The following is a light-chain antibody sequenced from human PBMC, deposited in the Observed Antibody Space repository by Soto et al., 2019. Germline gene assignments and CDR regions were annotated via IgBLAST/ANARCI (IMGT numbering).Light chain of an antibody. J-gene: IGKJ5*01. V-gene: IGKV3-20*01. CDR2: GAS. CDR3: QHYGGTPIT. CDR1: QSVSRR. Sequence: EIAMTQSPGTLSLSPACRATLSCRASQSVSRRLAWYQHRPGQSPRLLMSGASMRASGVPVRFSGSGSGTSFTLTISRLEPEDFAIYYCQHYGGTPITFGLGTRLEIK.